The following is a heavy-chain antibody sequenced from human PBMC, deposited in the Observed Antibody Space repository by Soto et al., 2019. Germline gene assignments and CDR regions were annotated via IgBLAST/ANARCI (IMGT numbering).Heavy chain of an antibody. CDR1: GYSIGSAYY. Sequence: LSLTFAVSGYSIGSAYYWGWIRQPPGKGLEWIGNIYHSGTTYYNPSLESRVTISVDTSNNQFSLKLNSVTAADTAVYYCARAFFGEYAASSYSMDVWGQGTSVT. CDR2: IYHSGTT. D-gene: IGHD3-10*01. J-gene: IGHJ6*02. V-gene: IGHV4-38-2*01. CDR3: ARAFFGEYAASSYSMDV.